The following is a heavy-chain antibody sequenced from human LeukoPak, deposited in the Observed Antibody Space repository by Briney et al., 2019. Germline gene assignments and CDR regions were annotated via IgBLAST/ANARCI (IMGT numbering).Heavy chain of an antibody. J-gene: IGHJ5*02. D-gene: IGHD6-13*01. CDR3: ARDTLIAAPKTGTVTRIGWFDT. CDR2: IGSDNKP. V-gene: IGHV3-23*01. Sequence: GGSLRLSCEASGFTFSAYAMTWVRQAPGQGLEWVSSIGSDNKPHYSESVKGRFAISRDNSKSMLFLQLNSLRAEDTALYYCARDTLIAAPKTGTVTRIGWFDTWGQGTLVTVSS. CDR1: GFTFSAYA.